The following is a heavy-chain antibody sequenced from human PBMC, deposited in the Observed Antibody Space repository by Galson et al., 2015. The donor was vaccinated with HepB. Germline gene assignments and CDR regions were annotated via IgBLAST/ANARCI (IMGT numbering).Heavy chain of an antibody. D-gene: IGHD6-19*01. CDR2: IWYDGSNK. CDR3: ARDKEGRGWYHSYYGMDI. CDR1: GFTFSDYG. V-gene: IGHV3-33*01. Sequence: SLRLSCAASGFTFSDYGIHWVRQAPGKGLEWVAVIWYDGSNKYYSDSVKGRFTISRGRFKNTVDLQMNSLRAEDTAVYYCARDKEGRGWYHSYYGMDIWGQGTTVTVSS. J-gene: IGHJ6*02.